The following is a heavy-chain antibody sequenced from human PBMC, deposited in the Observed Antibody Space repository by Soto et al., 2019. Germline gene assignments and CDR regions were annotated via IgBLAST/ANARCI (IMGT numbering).Heavy chain of an antibody. CDR3: ARGSWFDP. CDR1: GGSISSYY. CDR2: IYYSGST. Sequence: QVQLQESGPGLVKPSETLSLTCTVSGGSISSYYWSWIRQPPGKGLEWIGYIYYSGSTNYNPSLMSRVTISVDTSKNQFSLKLSSVTAADTAVYYCARGSWFDPWGQGTLVTVSS. V-gene: IGHV4-59*01. J-gene: IGHJ5*02.